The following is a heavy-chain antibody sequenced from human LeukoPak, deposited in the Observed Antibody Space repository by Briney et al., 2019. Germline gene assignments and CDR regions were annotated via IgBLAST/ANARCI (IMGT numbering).Heavy chain of an antibody. Sequence: GGSLRLSCAASGFTFSSYSMNWVRQAPGKGLEWVSSISSSSSYIYYADSVKGRFTISRDNAKNSLYLQMNSLRAEDTAVYYCVSSIVVEYPGGFDYWGQGTLVTVSS. V-gene: IGHV3-21*01. J-gene: IGHJ4*02. CDR1: GFTFSSYS. D-gene: IGHD3-22*01. CDR2: ISSSSSYI. CDR3: VSSIVVEYPGGFDY.